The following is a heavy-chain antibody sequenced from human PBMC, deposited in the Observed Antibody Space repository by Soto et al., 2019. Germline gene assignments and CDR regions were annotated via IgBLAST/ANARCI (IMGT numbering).Heavy chain of an antibody. CDR2: ISGSGGST. CDR1: GFTFSSYA. Sequence: HPGGSLRLSCAASGFTFSSYAMSWVRQAPGKGLEWVSAISGSGGSTYYADSVKGRFTISRDNSKNTLYLQMNSLRAEDTAVYYSAKVHHDYGDYWSYYYYMDVWGKGTTVTVSS. J-gene: IGHJ6*03. V-gene: IGHV3-23*01. CDR3: AKVHHDYGDYWSYYYYMDV. D-gene: IGHD4-17*01.